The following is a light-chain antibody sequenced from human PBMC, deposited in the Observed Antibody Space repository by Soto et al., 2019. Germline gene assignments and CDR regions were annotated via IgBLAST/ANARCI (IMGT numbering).Light chain of an antibody. J-gene: IGLJ1*01. CDR3: ASWDDSLSGYV. CDR2: MND. CDR1: TSNILRNY. V-gene: IGLV1-47*01. Sequence: SVLTQPPSASGNPGQRLTISCSGSTSNILRNYVYWYRQLPGTAPRLLISMNDQRPSGVPDRFSGSKSGTSASLAISRLRSEDEADYYCASWDDSLSGYVFGTGTKVTVL.